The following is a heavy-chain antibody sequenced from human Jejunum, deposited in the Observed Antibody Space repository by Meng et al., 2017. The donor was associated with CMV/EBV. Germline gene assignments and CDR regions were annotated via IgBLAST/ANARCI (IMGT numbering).Heavy chain of an antibody. Sequence: LSCLASGFTFSPYGRAWVRQAPGKGLEWVALINGDGGSTYYVDSVKGRFTISRDNSKNTLYLQMSSLRDEDTAVYYCARGSDFDFWGQGTLVTVSS. CDR2: INGDGGST. D-gene: IGHD6-6*01. V-gene: IGHV3-23*01. CDR3: ARGSDFDF. CDR1: GFTFSPYG. J-gene: IGHJ4*02.